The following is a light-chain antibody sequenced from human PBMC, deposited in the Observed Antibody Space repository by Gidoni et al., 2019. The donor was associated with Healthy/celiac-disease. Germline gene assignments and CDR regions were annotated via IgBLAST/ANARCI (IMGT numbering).Light chain of an antibody. V-gene: IGKV1-9*01. CDR1: QGISSY. CDR3: QQLNGYPPFT. CDR2: AAS. Sequence: IQHIQHPSSLAASVGDRVTITCRASQGISSYLAWYPRKPGKAPKLLLYAASTLQSGVPSRFSGSGSGTDFTLTISSLQPEDFATYYCQQLNGYPPFTFGPGTKVDIK. J-gene: IGKJ3*01.